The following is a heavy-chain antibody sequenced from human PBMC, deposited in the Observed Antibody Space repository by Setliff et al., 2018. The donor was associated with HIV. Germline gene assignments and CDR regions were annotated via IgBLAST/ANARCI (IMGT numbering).Heavy chain of an antibody. CDR3: TRRLIDTYYYESGTYPSMDV. CDR2: IRSKDNSYAT. D-gene: IGHD3-10*01. Sequence: PGESLTISCAAPGFTFSGSAIHWVRQAPGKGLEWVGRIRSKDNSYATTYPASLKGRFTISRDDSKNTAYLQMYSLKTEDTAVYYCTRRLIDTYYYESGTYPSMDVWGKGTTVTVSS. CDR1: GFTFSGSA. V-gene: IGHV3-73*01. J-gene: IGHJ6*03.